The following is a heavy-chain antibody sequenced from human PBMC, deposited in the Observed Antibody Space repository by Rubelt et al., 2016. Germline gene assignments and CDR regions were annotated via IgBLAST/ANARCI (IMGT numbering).Heavy chain of an antibody. V-gene: IGHV4-34*01. CDR3: ARGGYGKFDY. CDR2: INHSGST. CDR1: GGSFSGYY. Sequence: QVQLQQWGAGLLKPSETLSLTCAVYGGSFSGYYWSWIRQPPGKGLEWIGEINHSGSTNYNPSLKSRVTISVDTSKNQFSLKLSSVTAAGTAVYYCARGGYGKFDYWGQGTLVTVSS. J-gene: IGHJ4*02. D-gene: IGHD2-15*01.